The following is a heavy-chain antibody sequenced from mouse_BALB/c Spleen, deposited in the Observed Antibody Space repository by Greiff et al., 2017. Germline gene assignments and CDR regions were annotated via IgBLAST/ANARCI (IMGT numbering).Heavy chain of an antibody. CDR1: GYSFTDYN. V-gene: IGHV1S135*01. J-gene: IGHJ4*01. CDR2: IDPYNGGT. CDR3: ALSPYYYAMDY. Sequence: EVKLVESGPELVKPGASVKVSCKASGYSFTDYNMYWVKQSHGKSLEWIGYIDPYNGGTSYNQKFKGKATLTVDKSSSTAFMHLNSLTSEDSAVYYCALSPYYYAMDYWGQGTSVTVSS.